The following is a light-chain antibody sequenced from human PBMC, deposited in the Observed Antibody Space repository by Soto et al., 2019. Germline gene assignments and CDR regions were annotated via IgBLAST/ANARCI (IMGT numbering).Light chain of an antibody. CDR1: QSVSIL. CDR3: QQRSNWPIT. CDR2: DAS. V-gene: IGKV3-11*01. Sequence: IVMTQSPATLSVSPWERATLSCRASQSVSILLAWYQQKPGQAPRLLIYDASNRATGIPARFSGSGSGTDFTLTISSLEPEDFAVYYCQQRSNWPITFGQGTRLEIK. J-gene: IGKJ5*01.